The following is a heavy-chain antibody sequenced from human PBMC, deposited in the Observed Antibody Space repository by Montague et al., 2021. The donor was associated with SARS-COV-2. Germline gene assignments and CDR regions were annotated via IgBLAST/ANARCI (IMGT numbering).Heavy chain of an antibody. Sequence: SETLSLTCTVSGGSTRDFYWTWIRQAAGGGLEWIGRIYRSGSTNYNPSLKSRASMSVDTSKMQISLNLRSVTAADTAIYYCARAGMVGAPSLFFDAWGPGILVTVSS. CDR1: GGSTRDFY. CDR2: IYRSGST. D-gene: IGHD1-26*01. CDR3: ARAGMVGAPSLFFDA. V-gene: IGHV4-4*07. J-gene: IGHJ5*02.